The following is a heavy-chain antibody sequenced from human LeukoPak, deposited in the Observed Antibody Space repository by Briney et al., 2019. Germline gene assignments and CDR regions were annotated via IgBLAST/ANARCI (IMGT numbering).Heavy chain of an antibody. Sequence: GGSLRLSCAASGFTFSTYGMHWVRQAPGKGLEWVAFIRYDGSNKYYADSVKGRFTISRDNSKNTLYLQMNSLRAEDTAVYYCARVDGGSYSPLDYWGQGTLVTVSS. CDR3: ARVDGGSYSPLDY. CDR1: GFTFSTYG. V-gene: IGHV3-30*02. D-gene: IGHD1-26*01. J-gene: IGHJ4*02. CDR2: IRYDGSNK.